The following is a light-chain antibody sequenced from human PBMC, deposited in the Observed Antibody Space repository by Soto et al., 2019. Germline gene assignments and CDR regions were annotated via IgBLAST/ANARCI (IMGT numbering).Light chain of an antibody. J-gene: IGKJ4*01. CDR1: QGIRYD. Sequence: DIQMTQSPSSLSASVGDRVTITCRARQGIRYDLGWNQHKPGKAPKRLIYAASSLHSGVPSRCSGSAVGTEFTLTISMLPPEVFTSYYCLHGNTDPLTFGGGTQVEI. CDR3: LHGNTDPLT. V-gene: IGKV1-17*01. CDR2: AAS.